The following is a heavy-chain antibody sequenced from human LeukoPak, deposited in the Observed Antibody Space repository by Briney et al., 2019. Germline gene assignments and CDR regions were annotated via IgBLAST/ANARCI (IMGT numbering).Heavy chain of an antibody. D-gene: IGHD2-21*01. CDR1: GGTFSSYA. Sequence: GASVKVSCKASGGTFSSYAISWVRQAPGQGLEWMGGIIPIFGTANYAQKFQGRVTITADESTSTAYMELSSLRSEDTAVYYCARDGERLEGYYGMDVWGQGTTVTVSS. J-gene: IGHJ6*02. CDR2: IIPIFGTA. CDR3: ARDGERLEGYYGMDV. V-gene: IGHV1-69*13.